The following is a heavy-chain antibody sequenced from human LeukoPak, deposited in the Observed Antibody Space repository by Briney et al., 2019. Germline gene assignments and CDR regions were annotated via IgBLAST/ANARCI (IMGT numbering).Heavy chain of an antibody. CDR2: INHSGST. Sequence: PSETLSLTCTVSGGSISSYYWSWIRQPPGKGLEWIGEINHSGSTNYNPSLKSRVTISVDTSKNQFSLKLSSVTAADTAVYYCARGNTVTGDFDYWGQGTLVTVSS. J-gene: IGHJ4*02. CDR3: ARGNTVTGDFDY. D-gene: IGHD4-17*01. V-gene: IGHV4-34*01. CDR1: GGSISSYY.